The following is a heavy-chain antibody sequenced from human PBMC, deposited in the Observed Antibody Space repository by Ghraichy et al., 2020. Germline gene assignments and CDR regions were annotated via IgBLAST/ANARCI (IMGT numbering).Heavy chain of an antibody. Sequence: SETLSLTCTVSGGSISSSSYYWGWIRQPPGKGLEWIGSIYYSGSTYYNPSLKSRVTISVDTSKNQFSLKLSSVTAADTAVYYCARLEDAGITGTIGWFDPWGQGTLVTVSS. CDR3: ARLEDAGITGTIGWFDP. CDR2: IYYSGST. CDR1: GGSISSSSYY. V-gene: IGHV4-39*01. D-gene: IGHD1-7*01. J-gene: IGHJ5*02.